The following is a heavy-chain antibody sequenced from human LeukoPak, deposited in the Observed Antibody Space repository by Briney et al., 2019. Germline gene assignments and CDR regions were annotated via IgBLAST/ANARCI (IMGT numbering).Heavy chain of an antibody. D-gene: IGHD1-26*01. CDR2: INHSGST. Sequence: PGGSLRLSCAASGFTFSDYYMSWLRQAPGKGLEWIGEINHSGSTNYNPSLKSRVTISVDTSKNQFPLKLSSVTAADTAVYYCARAGRWEGRPHAFDIWGQGTMVTVSS. CDR1: GFTFSDYY. J-gene: IGHJ3*02. CDR3: ARAGRWEGRPHAFDI. V-gene: IGHV4-34*01.